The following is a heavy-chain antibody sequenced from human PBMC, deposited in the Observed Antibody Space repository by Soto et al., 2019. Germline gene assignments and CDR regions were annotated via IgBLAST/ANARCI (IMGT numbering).Heavy chain of an antibody. CDR1: GFAFSSYG. CDR2: ILYDGSKK. V-gene: IGHV3-30*18. Sequence: GGSLRLSCAASGFAFSSYGMHWVRQAPGKGLEWVAVILYDGSKKYYADSVKGRFTISRDNSKNTLYLQMSSLRAEDTALYYCVKDGSSGWPYFDDMDVWGQGTTVTVSS. D-gene: IGHD6-19*01. CDR3: VKDGSSGWPYFDDMDV. J-gene: IGHJ6*02.